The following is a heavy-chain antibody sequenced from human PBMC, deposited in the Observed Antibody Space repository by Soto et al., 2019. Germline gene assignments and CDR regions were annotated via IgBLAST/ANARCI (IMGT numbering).Heavy chain of an antibody. V-gene: IGHV4-34*02. CDR1: GGSFSGYY. Sequence: QVQLQQWGAGLLKPSETLSLTCAVYGGSFSGYYWSWIRQPPGKGLEWIGEINHSGSTNYNPSLKSXXTXSXXTSKNQFSLKLSSVTAADTAVYYCASRLPDGDPRYWGQGTLVTVSS. CDR3: ASRLPDGDPRY. D-gene: IGHD4-17*01. CDR2: INHSGST. J-gene: IGHJ4*02.